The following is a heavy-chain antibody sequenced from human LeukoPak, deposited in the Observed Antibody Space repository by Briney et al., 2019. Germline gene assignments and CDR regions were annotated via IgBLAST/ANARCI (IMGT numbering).Heavy chain of an antibody. J-gene: IGHJ4*02. D-gene: IGHD3-3*01. V-gene: IGHV3-21*01. CDR1: GFTFSSYS. CDR3: ARGLRLLEWLPFDY. Sequence: GGSLRLSCAASGFTFSSYSMNWVRQAPGKGLEWVSSISSSSSYIYYADSVKGRFTISRDNLKNTLYLQMNSLRAEDTAIYYCARGLRLLEWLPFDYWGQGTLVAVSS. CDR2: ISSSSSYI.